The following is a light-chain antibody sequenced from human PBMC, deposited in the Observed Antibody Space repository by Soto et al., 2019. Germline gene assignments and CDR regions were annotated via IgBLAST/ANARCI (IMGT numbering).Light chain of an antibody. V-gene: IGLV2-14*01. CDR3: SSYTSSSTPG. CDR2: DVS. Sequence: QSVLTQPASVSGSPGQSITISCTGTSSDVGGYNYVSWYQQHPGKAPKLMIYDVSNRPSGVSNRFSGSKSGNTASLTISGLQAEVEAYYYCSSYTSSSTPGFGGGTQLTV. J-gene: IGLJ2*01. CDR1: SSDVGGYNY.